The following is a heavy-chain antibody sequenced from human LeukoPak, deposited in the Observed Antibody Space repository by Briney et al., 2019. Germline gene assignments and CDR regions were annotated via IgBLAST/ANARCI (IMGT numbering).Heavy chain of an antibody. CDR2: IYTSGST. CDR3: ARHFLAAAGPNNWFDP. V-gene: IGHV4-4*09. D-gene: IGHD6-13*01. CDR1: GGSISSYY. Sequence: SETLSLTCTVSGGSISSYYWSWIRQPPGKGLEWIGYIYTSGSTNYNPSLKSRVTISVDTSKNQFSLKLSSVTAADTAVYYCARHFLAAAGPNNWFDPWGQGPRSPSPQ. J-gene: IGHJ5*02.